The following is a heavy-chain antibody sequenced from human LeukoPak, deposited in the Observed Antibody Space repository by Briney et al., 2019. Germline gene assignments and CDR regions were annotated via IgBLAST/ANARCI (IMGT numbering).Heavy chain of an antibody. J-gene: IGHJ4*02. CDR2: ISGSGGST. Sequence: GGSLRLSCAASGFTFSTYSMNWVRQAPGKALEWVSAISGSGGSTYYADSVKGRFTISRDNSKNTLYLQMNSLRAEDTAVYYCAISPRIAAAGTLDYWGQGTLVTVSS. V-gene: IGHV3-23*01. D-gene: IGHD6-13*01. CDR3: AISPRIAAAGTLDY. CDR1: GFTFSTYS.